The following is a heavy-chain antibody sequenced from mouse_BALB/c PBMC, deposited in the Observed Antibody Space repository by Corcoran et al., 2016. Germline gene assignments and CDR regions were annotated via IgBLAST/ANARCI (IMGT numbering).Heavy chain of an antibody. J-gene: IGHJ1*01. CDR3: ARLPYYYGISYWYFDV. CDR1: GFDFSRYW. V-gene: IGHV4-1*02. D-gene: IGHD1-1*01. Sequence: EVKLLESGGGLVQPGGSLKLSCAASGFDFSRYWMSWVRQAPGKGLEWIGEINPDSSTINYTPSLKDKFIISRDNAKNTLYLQMSKVRSEDTALYYCARLPYYYGISYWYFDVWGARTTVTVSS. CDR2: INPDSSTI.